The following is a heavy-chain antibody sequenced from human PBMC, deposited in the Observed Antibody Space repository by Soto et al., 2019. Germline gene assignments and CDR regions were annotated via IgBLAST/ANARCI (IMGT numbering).Heavy chain of an antibody. CDR3: AKGWSGRSAHYYYGMDV. CDR1: GFTFSSYG. CDR2: ISYDGSNK. J-gene: IGHJ6*02. Sequence: AGGSLRLSCAASGFTFSSYGMHWVRQAPGKGLEWVAVISYDGSNKYYADSVKGRFTISRDNSKNTLYLQMNSLRAEDTAVYYCAKGWSGRSAHYYYGMDVWGQGPTVTVYS. V-gene: IGHV3-30*18. D-gene: IGHD1-26*01.